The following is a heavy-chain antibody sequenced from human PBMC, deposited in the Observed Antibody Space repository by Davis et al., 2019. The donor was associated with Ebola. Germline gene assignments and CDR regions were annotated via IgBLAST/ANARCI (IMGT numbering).Heavy chain of an antibody. Sequence: GESLKISCAASGFTFRQYAMSWVRQAPGKGLEWLSYIADTGTLIHYADSVRGRFTISRDNARNSVYLQMNSLRDEDTAVYYCARGYCSRGVCSETYWGQGTLVTVSS. V-gene: IGHV3-48*02. CDR3: ARGYCSRGVCSETY. CDR1: GFTFRQYA. CDR2: IADTGTLI. J-gene: IGHJ4*02. D-gene: IGHD2-8*01.